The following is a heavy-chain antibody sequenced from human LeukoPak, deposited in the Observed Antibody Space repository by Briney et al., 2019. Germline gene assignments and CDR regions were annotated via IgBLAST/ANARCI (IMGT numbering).Heavy chain of an antibody. D-gene: IGHD2-2*01. CDR1: GYTFTSYD. Sequence: ASVKVSCKASGYTFTSYDINWVRQATGQGLEWMGWMNPNSGNTGYARKFQGRVTMTRNTSISTAYMELSSLRSEDTAVYYCARAVPAAHTLYYYYYMDVWGKGTTVTVSS. CDR3: ARAVPAAHTLYYYYYMDV. J-gene: IGHJ6*03. V-gene: IGHV1-8*01. CDR2: MNPNSGNT.